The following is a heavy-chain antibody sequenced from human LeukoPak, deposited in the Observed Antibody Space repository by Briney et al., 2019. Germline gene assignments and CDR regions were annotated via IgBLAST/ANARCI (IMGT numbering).Heavy chain of an antibody. Sequence: SETLSLTCTVSGGSISSYYWSWIRQPPGKGLERIGYIYYSGSTHYNPSLKSRVTISVDTSKNQFSLKLSSVTAADTAVYYCARARNYYDSSGFYYEGDAFDIWGQGTMVTVSS. J-gene: IGHJ3*02. CDR1: GGSISSYY. CDR2: IYYSGST. V-gene: IGHV4-59*01. CDR3: ARARNYYDSSGFYYEGDAFDI. D-gene: IGHD3-22*01.